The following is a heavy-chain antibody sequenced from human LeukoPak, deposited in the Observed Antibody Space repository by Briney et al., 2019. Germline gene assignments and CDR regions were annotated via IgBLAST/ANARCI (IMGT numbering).Heavy chain of an antibody. Sequence: SETLSLTCTVSGGSISSSPYYWGWIRQPPGEGLEWIENIYYSGSTYYTPSLKTRVTISVDTSKNQFSLKLTSVTAADTAVYYCARHASVDGNWPRPLDYWGQGSLVTVSS. CDR1: GGSISSSPYY. V-gene: IGHV4-39*01. D-gene: IGHD6-19*01. J-gene: IGHJ4*02. CDR3: ARHASVDGNWPRPLDY. CDR2: IYYSGST.